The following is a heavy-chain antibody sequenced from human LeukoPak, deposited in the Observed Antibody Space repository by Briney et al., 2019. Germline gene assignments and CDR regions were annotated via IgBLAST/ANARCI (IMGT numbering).Heavy chain of an antibody. Sequence: GASVKLSCKTSGYTFSDHYMNWVRQAPGQGLEWVACINPNSSSTNYAHRFQGRFTITRDNSMNSAYLELNSLRSDEAEVYYWARYSYDRCGYSSNGFDIWGQGTMVTVSS. CDR2: INPNSSST. J-gene: IGHJ3*02. CDR1: GYTFSDHY. V-gene: IGHV1-2*02. D-gene: IGHD3-22*01. CDR3: ARYSYDRCGYSSNGFDI.